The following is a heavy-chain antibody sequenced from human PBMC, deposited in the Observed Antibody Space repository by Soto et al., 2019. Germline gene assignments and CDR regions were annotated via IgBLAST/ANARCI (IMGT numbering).Heavy chain of an antibody. J-gene: IGHJ4*02. CDR1: GFTFSSYA. CDR3: AKGLYGSGSYYNPFDY. D-gene: IGHD3-10*01. V-gene: IGHV3-23*01. CDR2: ISGSGGST. Sequence: GGSLRLSCAASGFTFSSYAMSWVRQAPGEGLEWVSAISGSGGSTYYADSVKGRFTISRDNSKNTLYLQMNSLRAEDTAVYYCAKGLYGSGSYYNPFDYWGQGTLVTVSS.